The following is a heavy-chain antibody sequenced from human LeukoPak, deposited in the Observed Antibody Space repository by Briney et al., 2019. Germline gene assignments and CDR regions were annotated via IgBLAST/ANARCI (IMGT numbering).Heavy chain of an antibody. CDR1: GGTFSSYA. Sequence: ASVKVSCKASGGTFSSYAISWVRQAPGQGLEWMGRIIPILGIANYAQKFQGRVTITADKSTSTAYMELSSLRSEDTAVYYCARSYYDSSGGYAFDIWGQGTMVTVSS. CDR3: ARSYYDSSGGYAFDI. J-gene: IGHJ3*02. CDR2: IIPILGIA. D-gene: IGHD3-22*01. V-gene: IGHV1-69*04.